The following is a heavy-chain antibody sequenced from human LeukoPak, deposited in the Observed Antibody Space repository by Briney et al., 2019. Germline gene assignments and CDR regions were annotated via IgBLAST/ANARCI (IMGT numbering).Heavy chain of an antibody. CDR1: GYSFTDYY. D-gene: IGHD2-21*01. CDR3: ARADRLDGGPYLIGP. V-gene: IGHV1-2*02. J-gene: IGHJ5*02. Sequence: ASVKVSCKTSGYSFTDYYIHWVRQAPGQGLEWMGWINPNSGGTSSAQKFQGRVTMTRDTSITTVYMEVSWLTSDDTAIYYCARADRLDGGPYLIGPWGQGTLVTVSS. CDR2: INPNSGGT.